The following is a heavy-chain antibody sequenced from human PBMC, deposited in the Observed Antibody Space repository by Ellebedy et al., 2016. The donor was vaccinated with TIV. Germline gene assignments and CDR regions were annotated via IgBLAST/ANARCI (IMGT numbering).Heavy chain of an antibody. CDR1: GFTFDDYA. V-gene: IGHV3-9*01. CDR2: ISWNSGSI. J-gene: IGHJ6*02. CDR3: AKEGDLYYGMDV. Sequence: GGSLRLSCAASGFTFDDYAMHWVRQAPGKGLEWVSGISWNSGSIGYADSVKGRFTISRDNAKNSLYLQMNSLRAEDTALYYCAKEGDLYYGMDVWGQGTTVTVSS. D-gene: IGHD3-16*01.